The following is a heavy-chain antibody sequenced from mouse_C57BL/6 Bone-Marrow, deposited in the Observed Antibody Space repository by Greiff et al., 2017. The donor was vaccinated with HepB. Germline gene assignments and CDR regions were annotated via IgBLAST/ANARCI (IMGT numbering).Heavy chain of an antibody. Sequence: QVQLQQSDAELVKPGASVKISCKVSGYTFTDHTIHWMKQRPEQGLEWIGYIYPRDGSTKYNEKFKGKATLTADKSSSTAYMQLNSLTSEDSAVYFCARSLLITTVVAHYFDYWGQGTTLTVSS. V-gene: IGHV1-78*01. D-gene: IGHD1-1*01. J-gene: IGHJ2*01. CDR1: GYTFTDHT. CDR2: IYPRDGST. CDR3: ARSLLITTVVAHYFDY.